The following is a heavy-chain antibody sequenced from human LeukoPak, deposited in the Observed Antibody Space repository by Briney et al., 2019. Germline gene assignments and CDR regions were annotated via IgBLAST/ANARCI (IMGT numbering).Heavy chain of an antibody. CDR1: GGSISSNNW. J-gene: IGHJ4*02. D-gene: IGHD4-17*01. V-gene: IGHV4-4*02. Sequence: SETLSLTCAVSGGSISSNNWWIWVRQSPEKGLEWIGEIYHDGSTYYNPSLKSRVTISVDTSKNQFSLKLSSVTAADTAVYYCARGEDGTGDYRPTYFDSWGQGTLVTVSS. CDR3: ARGEDGTGDYRPTYFDS. CDR2: IYHDGST.